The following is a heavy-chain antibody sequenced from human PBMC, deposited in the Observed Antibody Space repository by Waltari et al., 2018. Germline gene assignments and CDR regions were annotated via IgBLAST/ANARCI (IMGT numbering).Heavy chain of an antibody. D-gene: IGHD1-26*01. J-gene: IGHJ4*02. Sequence: QVQLQQWGAGLLKPSENLSLTCAVDGGSFSGYYWSWIRQPPGKGLEWIGEINHSGSTNYAPSLKSRVTISVDTSKNQFSLKLSSVTAADTAVYYCARKKGFRGYFDYWGQGTLVTVSS. CDR3: ARKKGFRGYFDY. CDR1: GGSFSGYY. V-gene: IGHV4-34*01. CDR2: INHSGST.